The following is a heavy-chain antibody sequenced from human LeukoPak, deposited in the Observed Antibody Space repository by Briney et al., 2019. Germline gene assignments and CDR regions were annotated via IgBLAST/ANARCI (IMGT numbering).Heavy chain of an antibody. Sequence: GGSLRLSCAAPAFTFSSYGMHWVRQAPGKGLEWVAYIQYDRTNEQYAHSVKGRFRISRDNSNNILYLQMNSLRTEDTAVYYCARSLVVGANPYHWGQGTLVTVSS. CDR2: IQYDRTNE. D-gene: IGHD1-26*01. CDR1: AFTFSSYG. CDR3: ARSLVVGANPYH. J-gene: IGHJ5*02. V-gene: IGHV3-30*02.